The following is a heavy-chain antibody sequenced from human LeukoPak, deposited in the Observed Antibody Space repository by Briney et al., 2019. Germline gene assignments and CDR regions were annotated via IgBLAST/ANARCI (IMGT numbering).Heavy chain of an antibody. Sequence: GGSLRLSCAALGFTFISYGMTWVRQAPGKGLEWVSAISRSGRNITNPASVKARLPFSRAKANNSCNLKLNTLRAETTAVYYCASVERYTYRNFQNYYMAVGNKGTTVTVSS. V-gene: IGHV3-21*01. CDR1: GFTFISYG. CDR2: ISRSGRNI. J-gene: IGHJ6*03. D-gene: IGHD5-18*01. CDR3: ASVERYTYRNFQNYYMAV.